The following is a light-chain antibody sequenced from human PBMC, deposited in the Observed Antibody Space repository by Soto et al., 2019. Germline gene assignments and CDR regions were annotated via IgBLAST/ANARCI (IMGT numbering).Light chain of an antibody. J-gene: IGKJ1*01. Sequence: EIVLTQSPATLSVSPGERATLSCRASQSVSSTLAWYQQKPGQAPRLLIYGASTRATGVPARFSGSGSGTEFTLTISSLQSEDFAVYYCQQYINLWTFGQGTKVDI. V-gene: IGKV3-15*01. CDR1: QSVSST. CDR3: QQYINLWT. CDR2: GAS.